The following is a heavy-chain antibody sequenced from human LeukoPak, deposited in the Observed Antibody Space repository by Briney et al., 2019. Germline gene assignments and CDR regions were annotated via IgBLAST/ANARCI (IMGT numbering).Heavy chain of an antibody. V-gene: IGHV1-24*01. CDR1: GYTLTELS. Sequence: AAVKVSFKVSGYTLTELSMHWVRQAPGKGLEWMGGFDPEDGETIYAQKFQRRVTMTEDTSTDTAYMELSSLRSEDTAVYYCATGKREYYPYDYWGQGTLVTVSS. CDR3: ATGKREYYPYDY. D-gene: IGHD1-26*01. CDR2: FDPEDGET. J-gene: IGHJ4*02.